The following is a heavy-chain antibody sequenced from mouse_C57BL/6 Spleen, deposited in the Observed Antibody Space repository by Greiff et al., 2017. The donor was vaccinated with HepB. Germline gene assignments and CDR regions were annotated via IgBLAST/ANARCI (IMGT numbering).Heavy chain of an antibody. Sequence: EVKLVESGPGLVKPSQSLSLTCSVTGYSITSGYYWNWIRQFPGNKLEWMGYISYDGSNNYNPSLKNRISITRDTSKNQFFLKLNSVTTEDTATYYCASWVGYAMDYWGQGTSVTVSS. D-gene: IGHD1-1*02. CDR1: GYSITSGYY. CDR3: ASWVGYAMDY. V-gene: IGHV3-6*01. CDR2: ISYDGSN. J-gene: IGHJ4*01.